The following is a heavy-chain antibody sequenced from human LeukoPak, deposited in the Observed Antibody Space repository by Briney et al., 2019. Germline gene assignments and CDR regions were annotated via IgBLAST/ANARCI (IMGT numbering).Heavy chain of an antibody. J-gene: IGHJ4*02. CDR3: ARGGELLLSFDY. D-gene: IGHD1-26*01. Sequence: SETLSLTCAVHGGSFSGYFWSWIRRPPGKGLEWIGEINHSGSTNYNPSLKSRVTISVDTSKNQFSLKLSSVTAADTAVYYCARGGELLLSFDYWGQGTLVTVSS. CDR2: INHSGST. V-gene: IGHV4-34*01. CDR1: GGSFSGYF.